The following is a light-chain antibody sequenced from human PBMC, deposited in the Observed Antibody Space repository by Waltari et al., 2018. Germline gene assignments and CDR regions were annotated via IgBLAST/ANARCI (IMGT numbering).Light chain of an antibody. CDR2: GAS. Sequence: EVVLTQSPATLSLSPGERATLSCRASQSVYNFLAWYQQKPGQAPRLLIYGASQRATGIPARFSGSGAGTDFTLTISSLEPEDAAVYYCQQRANWPPLTFGGGTKVEIK. CDR3: QQRANWPPLT. V-gene: IGKV3-11*01. CDR1: QSVYNF. J-gene: IGKJ4*01.